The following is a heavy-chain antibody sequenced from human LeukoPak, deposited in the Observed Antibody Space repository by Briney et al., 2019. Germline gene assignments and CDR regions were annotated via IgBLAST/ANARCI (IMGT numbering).Heavy chain of an antibody. CDR1: GGSISSGGYS. V-gene: IGHV4-30-2*01. J-gene: IGHJ6*03. CDR2: IYHSGST. D-gene: IGHD6-6*01. CDR3: ASGIAARRYYYYMDV. Sequence: SETLSLTCAVSGGSISSGGYSWSWIRQPPGKGLEWIGYIYHSGSTYYNPSLKSRVTISVDRSKNQFSLKLSSVTAADTAVYYCASGIAARRYYYYMDVWGKGTTVTVSS.